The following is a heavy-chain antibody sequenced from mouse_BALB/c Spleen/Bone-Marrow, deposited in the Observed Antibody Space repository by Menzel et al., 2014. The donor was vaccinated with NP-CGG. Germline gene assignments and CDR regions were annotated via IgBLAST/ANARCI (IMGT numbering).Heavy chain of an antibody. CDR2: IYYSGTI. D-gene: IGHD2-4*01. CDR1: GISITTGNYR. J-gene: IGHJ2*01. V-gene: IGHV3-5*02. CDR3: ARGAMITTVYFDY. Sequence: EVMLVESGPGLVKPSQTVSPTCTVTGISITTGNYRWSWIRQFPGNKLEWIGYIYYSGTITYNPSLTSRTTITRDTSXTQFFLERNSLTAEDTATYYCARGAMITTVYFDYWGQGTTLTVSS.